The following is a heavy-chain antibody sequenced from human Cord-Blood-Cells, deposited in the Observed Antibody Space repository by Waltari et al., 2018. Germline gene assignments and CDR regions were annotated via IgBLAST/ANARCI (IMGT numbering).Heavy chain of an antibody. D-gene: IGHD7-27*01. CDR3: ARAGELGIDY. CDR1: GSPFSRYC. CDR2: INSDGSST. Sequence: QLLESGGGLVQPGGSLIPSGPPPGSPFSRYCITWVRQAPGKGLVWVSRINSDGSSTSYADSVKGRFTISRDNAKNTLYLQMNSLRAEDTAVYYCARAGELGIDYWGQGTLVTVSS. J-gene: IGHJ4*02. V-gene: IGHV3-74*01.